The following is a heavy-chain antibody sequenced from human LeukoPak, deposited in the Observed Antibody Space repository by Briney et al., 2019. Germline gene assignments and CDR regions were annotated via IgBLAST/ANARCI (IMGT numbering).Heavy chain of an antibody. CDR3: ASDPARDYYDASGYFRWVDY. CDR1: GFTFSSYA. CDR2: ISYDGSNK. D-gene: IGHD3-22*01. V-gene: IGHV3-30-3*01. Sequence: GRSLRLSCAASGFTFSSYAMHWVRQAPGKGLEWVALISYDGSNKYYADSVKGRFTISRDNAKNSLYLQMNSLRAEDTAVYYCASDPARDYYDASGYFRWVDYWGQGTLVTVSS. J-gene: IGHJ4*02.